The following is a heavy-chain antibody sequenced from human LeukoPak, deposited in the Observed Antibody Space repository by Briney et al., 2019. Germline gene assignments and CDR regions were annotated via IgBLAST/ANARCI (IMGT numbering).Heavy chain of an antibody. D-gene: IGHD2-21*02. CDR1: GFTFSSYA. J-gene: IGHJ4*01. CDR2: ISYDGTNK. Sequence: PGGSLRLSCAASGFTFSSYAMHWVRQAPGKGLEWVTLISYDGTNKYYADSVKGRFTISRDNSKNTLYLQMNSLRAEDTAVYYCARDIKTEVVTVTFDHWGQEPWSPSPQ. CDR3: ARDIKTEVVTVTFDH. V-gene: IGHV3-30*04.